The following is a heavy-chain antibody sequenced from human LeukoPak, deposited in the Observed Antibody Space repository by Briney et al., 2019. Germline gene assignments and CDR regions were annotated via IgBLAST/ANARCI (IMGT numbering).Heavy chain of an antibody. CDR2: INTNTGNP. CDR1: GYTFTSYA. D-gene: IGHD6-13*01. Sequence: ASVKVSCKASGYTFTSYAMNWVRQAPGQGLEWMGWINTNTGNPTYAQGFTGRFVFSLDTSVSTAYLQISSLRTEDTAVYYCARGRGAAAGTNYYFDYWGQGTLVTVSS. J-gene: IGHJ4*02. CDR3: ARGRGAAAGTNYYFDY. V-gene: IGHV7-4-1*02.